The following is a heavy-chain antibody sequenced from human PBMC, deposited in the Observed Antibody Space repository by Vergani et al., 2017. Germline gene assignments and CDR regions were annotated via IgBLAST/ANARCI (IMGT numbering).Heavy chain of an antibody. J-gene: IGHJ6*03. CDR2: IIPLLGTA. Sequence: QVQLVQSGAEVKKPGSSVKVSCKASGGTFSSYAISWVRQAPGQGLEWMGRIIPLLGTANYAQEFQGRVTITADESTSTAYMELSSLRSEDTAVYYCAREGRAIFGVVMGYYYYMDVWGKGTTVTVSS. CDR3: AREGRAIFGVVMGYYYYMDV. CDR1: GGTFSSYA. D-gene: IGHD3-3*01. V-gene: IGHV1-69*11.